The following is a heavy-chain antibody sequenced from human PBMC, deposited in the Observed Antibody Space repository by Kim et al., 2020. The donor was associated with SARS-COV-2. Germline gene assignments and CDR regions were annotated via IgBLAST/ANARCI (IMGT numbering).Heavy chain of an antibody. CDR3: AKGIVGAITINHDAFDI. Sequence: GGSLRLSCAASGFTFSSYAMSWVRQAPGKGLEWVSAISGSGGSTYYADSVKGRFTISRDNSKNTLYLQMNSLRAEDTAVYYCAKGIVGAITINHDAFDIWGQGTMVTVSS. CDR2: ISGSGGST. V-gene: IGHV3-23*01. D-gene: IGHD3-3*01. CDR1: GFTFSSYA. J-gene: IGHJ3*02.